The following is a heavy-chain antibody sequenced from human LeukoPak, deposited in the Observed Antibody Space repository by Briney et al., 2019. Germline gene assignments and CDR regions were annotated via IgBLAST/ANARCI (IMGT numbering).Heavy chain of an antibody. J-gene: IGHJ4*02. V-gene: IGHV1-69*05. D-gene: IGHD7-27*01. CDR2: IIPIFGTA. CDR1: GGTFSSYA. CDR3: ARETWGYYFDY. Sequence: ASVKVSCKASGGTFSSYAISWVRQAPGQGLEWMGGIIPIFGTANYAQKFQGRVTITTDESTSIAYMELSSLRSEDTAVYYCARETWGYYFDYWGQGTLVTVSS.